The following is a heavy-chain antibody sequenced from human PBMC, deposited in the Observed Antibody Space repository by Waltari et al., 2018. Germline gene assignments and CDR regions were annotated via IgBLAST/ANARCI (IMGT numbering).Heavy chain of an antibody. J-gene: IGHJ4*02. D-gene: IGHD3-3*01. CDR3: ARSFDFWSGYPLDY. Sequence: QVQLQESGPGLVRPSETLSLICSVSGDSITNYYWGWVRQPPGNGLGWLGYISHSGTTRYNPSLKRRVTISVDRSKKQFSLRLDSVTAADTAVYYCARSFDFWSGYPLDYWGRGTLVTVSS. V-gene: IGHV4-59*01. CDR1: GDSITNYY. CDR2: ISHSGTT.